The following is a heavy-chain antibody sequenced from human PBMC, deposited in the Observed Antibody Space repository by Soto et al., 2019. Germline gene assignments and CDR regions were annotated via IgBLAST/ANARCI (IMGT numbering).Heavy chain of an antibody. V-gene: IGHV3-30*18. CDR3: AKLNTHYFDSSGPVPLYTVAY. CDR2: ISDDGSRK. CDR1: GFIVSFYG. D-gene: IGHD3-22*01. Sequence: QVQLVESGGGVVQPGRSLRLSCAASGFIVSFYGMHWVRQAPGKGLEWVAVISDDGSRKYYADYVKGRFTISRDNSKNTVYLQMNSLRAEDTAVYYCAKLNTHYFDSSGPVPLYTVAYWGQGTLVTVSS. J-gene: IGHJ4*01.